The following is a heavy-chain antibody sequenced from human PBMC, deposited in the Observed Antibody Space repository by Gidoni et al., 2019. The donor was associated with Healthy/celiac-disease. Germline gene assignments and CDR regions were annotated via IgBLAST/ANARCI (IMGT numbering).Heavy chain of an antibody. CDR2: IIPILGIA. CDR3: ARGMGYCSSTSCWNAFDI. J-gene: IGHJ3*02. CDR1: GGTFSSYA. Sequence: QVQLVQSGAEVKKPGSSVKVSCKASGGTFSSYAISWVRQAPGQGLEWMGRIIPILGIANYAQKFQGRVTITADKSTSTAYMELSSLRSEDTAVYYCARGMGYCSSTSCWNAFDIWGQGTMVTVSS. V-gene: IGHV1-69*04. D-gene: IGHD2-2*01.